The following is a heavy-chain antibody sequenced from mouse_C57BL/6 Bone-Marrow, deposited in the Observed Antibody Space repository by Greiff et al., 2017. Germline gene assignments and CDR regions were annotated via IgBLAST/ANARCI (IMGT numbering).Heavy chain of an antibody. CDR2: ISSGGSYT. Sequence: EVQLQESGGDLVKPGGSLKLSCAASGFTFSSYGMSWVRQTPDKRLEWVATISSGGSYTYYPDSVKGRFTISRDNAKNTLYLQMSSLKSEDTAMYYCARATVEGYFDVWGTGTTVTVSS. V-gene: IGHV5-6*01. CDR1: GFTFSSYG. J-gene: IGHJ1*03. D-gene: IGHD1-1*01. CDR3: ARATVEGYFDV.